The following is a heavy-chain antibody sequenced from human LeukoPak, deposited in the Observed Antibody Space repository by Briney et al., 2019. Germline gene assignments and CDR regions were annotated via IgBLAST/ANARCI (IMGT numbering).Heavy chain of an antibody. CDR3: ARDRFWFGELENYFDY. J-gene: IGHJ4*02. V-gene: IGHV3-21*01. CDR1: GFTFSSYS. Sequence: GGSLRLSCAASGFTFSSYSMNWVRQAPGKGLEWVSSISSSSSYISYADSVKGRFTISRDNAKNSLYLQMNSLRAEDTAVYYCARDRFWFGELENYFDYWGQGTLVTVSS. CDR2: ISSSSSYI. D-gene: IGHD3-10*01.